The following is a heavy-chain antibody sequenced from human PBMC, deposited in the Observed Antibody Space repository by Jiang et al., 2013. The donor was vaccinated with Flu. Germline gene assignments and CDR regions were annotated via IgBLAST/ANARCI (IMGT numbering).Heavy chain of an antibody. D-gene: IGHD3-9*01. CDR2: ISAYNGNT. V-gene: IGHV1-18*01. CDR1: GYTFNSYG. J-gene: IGHJ5*02. CDR3: VRDKADYDILTGYYRDWFDP. Sequence: AEVKKPGASVKVSCKASGYTFNSYGISWVRQAPGQGPEWMGWISAYNGNTKYAQKIQDRVTMSTDTSTSTAYMELRSLRSDDTAVYYCVRDKADYDILTGYYRDWFDPWGQGTLVTVSS.